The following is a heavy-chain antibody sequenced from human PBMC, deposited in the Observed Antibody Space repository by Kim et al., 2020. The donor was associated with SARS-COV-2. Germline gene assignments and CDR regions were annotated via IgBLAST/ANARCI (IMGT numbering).Heavy chain of an antibody. J-gene: IGHJ6*03. Sequence: SVKVSCKASGVTFSTYAISWVRQAPGQGLEWMGRIIPIFGIANYAQKFQGRVTITADKSTSTAYMELSSLRSEDTAVYYCASSYYGSGSFSHYYYYYMD. D-gene: IGHD3-10*01. CDR1: GVTFSTYA. CDR2: IIPIFGIA. CDR3: ASSYYGSGSFSHYYYYYMD. V-gene: IGHV1-69*04.